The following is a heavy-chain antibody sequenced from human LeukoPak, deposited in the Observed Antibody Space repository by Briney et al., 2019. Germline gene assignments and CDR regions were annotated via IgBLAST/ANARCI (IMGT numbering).Heavy chain of an antibody. CDR1: GLTLGGHD. CDR2: VSSGHHA. D-gene: IGHD5-18*01. J-gene: IGHJ4*02. V-gene: IGHV3-13*01. CDR3: VREARGYHYTYFDY. Sequence: PGGSLRLSCTASGLTLGGHDMHWVRQTTGEGLEGVAAVSSGHHAFYAGSVKGRFTVSREDAKNSLYLQMNSLRAGDTAVYYCVREARGYHYTYFDYWGQGSLVTISS.